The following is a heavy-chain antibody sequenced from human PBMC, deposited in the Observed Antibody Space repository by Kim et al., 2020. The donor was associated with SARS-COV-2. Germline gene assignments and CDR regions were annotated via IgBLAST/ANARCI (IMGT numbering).Heavy chain of an antibody. CDR1: GFTFSSYG. CDR3: AKERGYSSRLYDY. V-gene: IGHV3-23*01. Sequence: GGSLRLSCAASGFTFSSYGMSWVRQAPGKGLEWILGISASGGNMYFAESVRGRFTISRDNSLNTPYLQMSSLRAEDAAVYYCAKERGYSSRLYDY. D-gene: IGHD6-13*01. J-gene: IGHJ4*01. CDR2: ISASGGNM.